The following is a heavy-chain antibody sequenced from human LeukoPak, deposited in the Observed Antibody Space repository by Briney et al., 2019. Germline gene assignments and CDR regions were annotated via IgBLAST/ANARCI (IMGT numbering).Heavy chain of an antibody. CDR3: ARDGDTMVRGVITNWFDP. Sequence: SETLSLTCSVSGTFIRNGNYWGWIRQPPGKGLEWIGTIYHSGSTSNNPSLKSRVTISVDTSKNQFSLKLSSVTAADTAVYYCARDGDTMVRGVITNWFDPWGQGTLVTVSS. J-gene: IGHJ5*02. D-gene: IGHD3-10*01. V-gene: IGHV4-38-2*02. CDR1: GTFIRNGNY. CDR2: IYHSGST.